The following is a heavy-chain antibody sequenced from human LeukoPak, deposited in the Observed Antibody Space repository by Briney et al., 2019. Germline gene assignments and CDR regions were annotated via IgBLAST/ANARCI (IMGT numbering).Heavy chain of an antibody. CDR2: INHSGST. D-gene: IGHD5-18*01. CDR3: ARGQIRYSYGIFDY. V-gene: IGHV4-39*07. CDR1: GGSISSSSYY. Sequence: SETLSLTCTVSGGSISSSSYYWGWIRQPPGKGLEWIGEINHSGSTNYDPSLKSRVTISVDTSKNQFSLKLSSVTAADTAVYYCARGQIRYSYGIFDYWGQGTLVTVSS. J-gene: IGHJ4*02.